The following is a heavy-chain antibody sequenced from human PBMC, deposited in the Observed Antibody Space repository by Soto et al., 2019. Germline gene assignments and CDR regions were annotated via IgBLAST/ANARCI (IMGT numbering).Heavy chain of an antibody. V-gene: IGHV4-39*01. CDR2: IYYSGST. CDR1: GGSISSSSYY. Sequence: QLQLQESGPGLVKPSETLSLTCTVSGGSISSSSYYWGWIRQPPGKGLEWIGSIYYSGSTYYNPSLKSRVTISVDTSKNQFSLKLSSVTAADTALYYCARPNGQDAFDIWGQGTMVTVSS. D-gene: IGHD2-8*01. CDR3: ARPNGQDAFDI. J-gene: IGHJ3*02.